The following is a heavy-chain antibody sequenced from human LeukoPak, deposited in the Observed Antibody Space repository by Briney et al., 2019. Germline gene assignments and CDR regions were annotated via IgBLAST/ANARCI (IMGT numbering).Heavy chain of an antibody. CDR2: IIPIFGTA. CDR3: ARGHLSRASGYDGTYYYYGMDV. D-gene: IGHD5-12*01. J-gene: IGHJ6*02. CDR1: GGTFSSYA. Sequence: ASVKVSCKASGGTFSSYAISWVRQAPGQGLEWMGGIIPIFGTANYAQKFQGRVTITADESTSTAYMELSSLRSEDTAVYYCARGHLSRASGYDGTYYYYGMDVWGQGTTVTVSS. V-gene: IGHV1-69*13.